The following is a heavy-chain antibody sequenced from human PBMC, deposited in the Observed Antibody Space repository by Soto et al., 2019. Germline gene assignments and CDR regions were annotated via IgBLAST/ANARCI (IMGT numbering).Heavy chain of an antibody. Sequence: VQLVESGGGVVQPGRSLRLSCAASGFTFSDYAMHWVRQAPGKGLEWVAVVSHDGRNTHYADSVKGRFTISRDSSNNTVTLQITSLSAEDTAVYYCAKGGRQWLVTSDFNYWGQGALVTVSS. J-gene: IGHJ4*02. CDR2: VSHDGRNT. CDR3: AKGGRQWLVTSDFNY. V-gene: IGHV3-30*18. CDR1: GFTFSDYA. D-gene: IGHD6-19*01.